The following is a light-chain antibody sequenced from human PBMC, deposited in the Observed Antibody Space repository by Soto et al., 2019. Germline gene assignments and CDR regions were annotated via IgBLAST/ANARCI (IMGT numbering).Light chain of an antibody. CDR3: QSYDSSLSGSVV. CDR1: GSKIGAGYD. V-gene: IGLV1-40*01. CDR2: GNS. Sequence: SLLAQPPPVSGAPGQRVTLSCPGSGSKIGAGYDVHWYQQLPGTAPKLLIYGNSNRPSGVPDRFSGPKSGTSASLAITGLQAEDEADYYCQSYDSSLSGSVVFGGGTKVTVL. J-gene: IGLJ2*01.